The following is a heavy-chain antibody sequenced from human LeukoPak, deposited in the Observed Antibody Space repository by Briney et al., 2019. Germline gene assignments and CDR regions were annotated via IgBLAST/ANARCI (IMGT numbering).Heavy chain of an antibody. Sequence: PGGSLRLSCAVSGFTFRDYAMSWVRQAPGKGLEWVPAISGAGDSAYYTDSVKGRFTISRDNSKDTLYLQMNSLRVEDTAIYYCAKYLDSGWDADYWGQGTLVTVSS. CDR3: AKYLDSGWDADY. CDR2: ISGAGDSA. J-gene: IGHJ4*02. V-gene: IGHV3-23*01. D-gene: IGHD6-19*01. CDR1: GFTFRDYA.